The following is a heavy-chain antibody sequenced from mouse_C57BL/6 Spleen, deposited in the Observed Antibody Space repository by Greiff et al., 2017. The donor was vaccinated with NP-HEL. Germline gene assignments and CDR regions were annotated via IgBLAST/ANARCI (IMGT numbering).Heavy chain of an antibody. Sequence: DVMLVESGGDLVKPGGSLKLSCAASGFTFSSYGMSWVRQTPDKRLEWVATISSGGSYTYYPDSVKGRFTISRDNAKNTLYLQMSSLKSEDTAMYYCARRSTTVVAFDYWGKGTTLTVSS. CDR1: GFTFSSYG. CDR3: ARRSTTVVAFDY. CDR2: ISSGGSYT. D-gene: IGHD1-1*01. J-gene: IGHJ2*01. V-gene: IGHV5-6*02.